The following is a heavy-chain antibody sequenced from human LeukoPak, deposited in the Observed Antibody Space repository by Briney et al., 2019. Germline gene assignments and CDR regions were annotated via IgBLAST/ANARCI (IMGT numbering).Heavy chain of an antibody. CDR3: ARVSGYSGYAFDY. J-gene: IGHJ4*02. V-gene: IGHV4-39*07. D-gene: IGHD5-12*01. Sequence: SETLSLTCTVSGGSISSSSHYWGWIRQPPGKGLEWIGTIYYSGSTHNNPSLKSRVTISVDTSKNQFSLKLSSVTAADTAVYYCARVSGYSGYAFDYWGQGTLVTVSS. CDR2: IYYSGST. CDR1: GGSISSSSHY.